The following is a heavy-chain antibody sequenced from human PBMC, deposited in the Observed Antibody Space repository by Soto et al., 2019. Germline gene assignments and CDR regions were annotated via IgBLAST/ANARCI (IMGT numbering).Heavy chain of an antibody. CDR3: ARVRYNWNSCWFDP. Sequence: SETLSLTCTVSGGSISSGDYYWSWIRQPPGKGLEWIGYIYYSGSTYYNPSRKSRVTISVDTSKNQFSLKLSSVTAADTAVYYCARVRYNWNSCWFDPWGQGTLVTVSS. J-gene: IGHJ5*02. D-gene: IGHD1-7*01. V-gene: IGHV4-30-4*01. CDR2: IYYSGST. CDR1: GGSISSGDYY.